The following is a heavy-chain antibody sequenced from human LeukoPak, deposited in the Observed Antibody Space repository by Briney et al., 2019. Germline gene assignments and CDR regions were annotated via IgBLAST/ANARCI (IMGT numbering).Heavy chain of an antibody. Sequence: ASVKVSCKASGYTFTSYGISWVRQAPGQGLEWRGWISAYNGNTNYAQKLQGRVTMTTDTSTSTAYMELRSLRSDDTAVYYCAREADSNSWYPTFDYWGQGTLVTVSS. J-gene: IGHJ4*02. CDR3: AREADSNSWYPTFDY. D-gene: IGHD6-13*01. CDR2: ISAYNGNT. CDR1: GYTFTSYG. V-gene: IGHV1-18*01.